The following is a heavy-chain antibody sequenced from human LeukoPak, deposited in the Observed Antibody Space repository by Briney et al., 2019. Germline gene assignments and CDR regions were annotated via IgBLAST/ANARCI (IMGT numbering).Heavy chain of an antibody. CDR3: ARDGVGAKGFDY. V-gene: IGHV1-69*05. CDR2: IIPIFGTA. CDR1: GGTFSSYA. D-gene: IGHD1-26*01. Sequence: GASVKVSCKASGGTFSSYAISWVRQAPGQGLEWMGGIIPIFGTANHAQRFQGRVTITTDESTSTAYMELSGLRSEDTAVYYCARDGVGAKGFDYWGQGTLVTVSS. J-gene: IGHJ4*02.